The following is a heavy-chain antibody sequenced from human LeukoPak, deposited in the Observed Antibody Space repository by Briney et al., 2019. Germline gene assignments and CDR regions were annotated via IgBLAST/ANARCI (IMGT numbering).Heavy chain of an antibody. Sequence: GGSLRLSCVASGFTFSDYGMHWARQAPGKGLEWVGFISYDGSKKYYADSVKGRFTISRDNSKNTLYLQMNSLRAEGTAVYYCAKRGYYGSYYYLDYWGQGTLVTVSS. V-gene: IGHV3-30*18. J-gene: IGHJ4*02. D-gene: IGHD1-26*01. CDR2: ISYDGSKK. CDR3: AKRGYYGSYYYLDY. CDR1: GFTFSDYG.